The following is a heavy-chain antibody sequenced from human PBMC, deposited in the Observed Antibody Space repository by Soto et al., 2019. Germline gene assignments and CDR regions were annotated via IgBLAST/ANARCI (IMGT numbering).Heavy chain of an antibody. Sequence: EVQLVESGGGLVQPGGSLRLSCAASGFTFSTYWMQWVRQGPGEGLVWVSSISENGGITVYADSVKGRFTISRDNAKNTLYLQMDGLRVEDTAISYCAREYYSSGTHWGQGTLVTVST. D-gene: IGHD3-10*01. J-gene: IGHJ1*01. V-gene: IGHV3-74*01. CDR3: AREYYSSGTH. CDR1: GFTFSTYW. CDR2: ISENGGIT.